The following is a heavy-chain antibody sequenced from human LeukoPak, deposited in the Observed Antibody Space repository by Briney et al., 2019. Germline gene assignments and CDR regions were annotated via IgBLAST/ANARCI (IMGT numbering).Heavy chain of an antibody. D-gene: IGHD4-11*01. Sequence: PGGSLRLSWAAPGFTVSSNYMSWVRQAPGKGLEWVSVIYSGGFTYYADSVKGRFTISRDNSKNTLYLQMNSLRAEDTAVYYCAKDRDYSAYYFDYWGQGTLVTVSS. V-gene: IGHV3-66*02. CDR1: GFTVSSNY. CDR3: AKDRDYSAYYFDY. J-gene: IGHJ4*02. CDR2: IYSGGFT.